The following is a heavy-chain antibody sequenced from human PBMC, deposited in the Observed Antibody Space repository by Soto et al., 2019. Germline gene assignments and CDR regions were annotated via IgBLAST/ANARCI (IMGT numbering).Heavy chain of an antibody. J-gene: IGHJ3*01. Sequence: VKVSCKASGYTFTTYYIHWVRQAPGQGLEWMGIINANYGSTTYAQKFQGRVSMTRDTSTSTVYMELSSLRSEDTAVYYCARWSQDAFAFWGQGTMVTVSS. CDR1: GYTFTTYY. CDR2: INANYGST. V-gene: IGHV1-46*01. CDR3: ARWSQDAFAF.